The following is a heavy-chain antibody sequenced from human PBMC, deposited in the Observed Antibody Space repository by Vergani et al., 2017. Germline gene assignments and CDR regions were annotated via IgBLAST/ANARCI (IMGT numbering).Heavy chain of an antibody. CDR1: GYAISSGYY. V-gene: IGHV4-38-2*02. Sequence: VQLQESGPGLVKPSETLSLTRTVSGYAISSGYYWGWIRQPPGKGLEWIGSIYHSGSNYYNPSLKSRVTISVDTSKDQFALKLSSVTAADTAVYYCAREVGATSMDVWGQGP. CDR3: AREVGATSMDV. D-gene: IGHD1-26*01. J-gene: IGHJ6*02. CDR2: IYHSGSN.